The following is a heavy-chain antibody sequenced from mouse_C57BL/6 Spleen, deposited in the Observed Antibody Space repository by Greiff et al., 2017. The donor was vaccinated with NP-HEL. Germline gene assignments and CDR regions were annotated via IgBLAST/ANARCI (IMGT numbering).Heavy chain of an antibody. CDR2: IYPGSGST. V-gene: IGHV1-55*01. D-gene: IGHD1-1*01. CDR3: ARVGSAHWYFDV. CDR1: GYTFTSYW. J-gene: IGHJ1*03. Sequence: QVQLQQPGAELVKPGASVKMSCKASGYTFTSYWITWVKQRPGQGLEWIGDIYPGSGSTNYNEKFKSKATLTVDTSSSTAYMQLSSLTSEDSAVYYCARVGSAHWYFDVWGTGTTVTVSS.